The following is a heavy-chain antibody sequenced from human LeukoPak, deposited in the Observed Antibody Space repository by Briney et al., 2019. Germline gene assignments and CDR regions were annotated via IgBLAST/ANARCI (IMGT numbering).Heavy chain of an antibody. Sequence: GGSLRLSCEVSGFTFGDYWMHWVRQPPGKGLVWVSRINGDERSRAYADSVKGRFTISRDNSKNTLYLQMNSLRVEDTGTHYCARDRAERNWTYHTLFDSWGQGTPVIVSS. V-gene: IGHV3-74*01. D-gene: IGHD1-7*01. CDR2: INGDERSR. CDR1: GFTFGDYW. CDR3: ARDRAERNWTYHTLFDS. J-gene: IGHJ4*02.